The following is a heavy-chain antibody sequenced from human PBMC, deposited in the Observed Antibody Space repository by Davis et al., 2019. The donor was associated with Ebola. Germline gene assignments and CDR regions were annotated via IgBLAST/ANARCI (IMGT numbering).Heavy chain of an antibody. V-gene: IGHV3-23*01. CDR3: ARGYSSGWRPFDY. CDR1: GFTFTSYA. Sequence: GESLKISCAASGFTFTSYAMSWVRQAPGKGLEWVSGISGSGGSAYYADSVKGRFTISRDNSKNTLYLQMNSLRAEDTAVYYCARGYSSGWRPFDYWGQGTLVTVSS. CDR2: ISGSGGSA. D-gene: IGHD6-19*01. J-gene: IGHJ4*02.